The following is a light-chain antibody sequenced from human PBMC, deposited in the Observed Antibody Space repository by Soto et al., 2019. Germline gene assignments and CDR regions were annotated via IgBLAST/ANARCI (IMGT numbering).Light chain of an antibody. CDR3: QAYDYSLTAFV. J-gene: IGLJ3*02. CDR1: NSNLGAGYD. CDR2: GNR. V-gene: IGLV1-40*01. Sequence: QAVLTQPPSVSGAPGQRVTISCTGDNSNLGAGYDVHWYQQLPGAAPKLVIFGNRNRPSGVPERFSGSKSGTSASLAITGLQAEDEADYYCQAYDYSLTAFVFGGGTKVTVL.